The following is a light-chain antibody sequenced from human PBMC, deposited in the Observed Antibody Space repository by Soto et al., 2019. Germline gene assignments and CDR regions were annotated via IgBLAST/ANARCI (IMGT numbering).Light chain of an antibody. CDR2: VDS. CDR1: NIESKS. J-gene: IGLJ1*01. V-gene: IGLV3-21*02. CDR3: QVWDTISDHYV. Sequence: ELTQPPSVSVAPGQTARITCGGNNIESKSVHWYQQRPGQAPVLVIYVDSDRPSGIPDRFSASTSGNTAALTISRVEAGDEADYYCQVWDTISDHYVFGSGTKV.